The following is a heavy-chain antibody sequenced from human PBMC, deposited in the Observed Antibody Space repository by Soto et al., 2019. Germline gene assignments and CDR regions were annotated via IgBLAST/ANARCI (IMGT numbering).Heavy chain of an antibody. D-gene: IGHD6-13*01. CDR1: GFTLSSYA. CDR3: ARETAAGWFDP. CDR2: ISYDGSNK. Sequence: LRLSCSASGFTLSSYAMHWVRQAPGKGLEWVAVISYDGSNKYYADSVKGRFTISRDNSKNTLYLQMNSLRAEDTAVYYCARETAAGWFDPWGQGTLVTVSS. V-gene: IGHV3-30-3*01. J-gene: IGHJ5*02.